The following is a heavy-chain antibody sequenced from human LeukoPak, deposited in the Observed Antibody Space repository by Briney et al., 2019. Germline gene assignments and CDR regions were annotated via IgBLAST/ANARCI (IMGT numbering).Heavy chain of an antibody. V-gene: IGHV1-18*01. Sequence: ASVKVSCKASGGTFSSYAISWVRQAPGQGLEWMGWISAYNGNTNYAQKLQGRVTMTTDTSTSTAYMELRSLRSDDTAVYYCASGSGVVPAAKAFDYWGQGTLVTVSS. D-gene: IGHD2-2*01. CDR3: ASGSGVVPAAKAFDY. J-gene: IGHJ4*02. CDR2: ISAYNGNT. CDR1: GGTFSSYA.